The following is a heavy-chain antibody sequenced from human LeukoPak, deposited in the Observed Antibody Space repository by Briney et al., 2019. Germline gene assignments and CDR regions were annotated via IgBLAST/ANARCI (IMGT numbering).Heavy chain of an antibody. CDR3: ARDGGSAWFLDY. D-gene: IGHD6-19*01. Sequence: GGSLRLSCAASGFTFSDNYMSWIRQAPGKGLEWVSYISSSGNTTYNADSVKGRSSITRDNAKNSLYLQMNSLRAEDAAVYYCARDGGSAWFLDYWGQGTLVTVSS. CDR1: GFTFSDNY. J-gene: IGHJ4*02. CDR2: ISSSGNTT. V-gene: IGHV3-11*04.